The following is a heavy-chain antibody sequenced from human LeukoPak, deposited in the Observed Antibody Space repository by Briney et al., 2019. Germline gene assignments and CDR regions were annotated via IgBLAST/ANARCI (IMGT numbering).Heavy chain of an antibody. CDR2: TNGDGNDI. J-gene: IGHJ6*02. Sequence: GGSLRLSCAVSGFTLSNSWMHWVRQAPGKGLVWVARTNGDGNDISYADSVKGRFTISRDSAENTLYLQMNSLRAEDTAVYYCVREIRENAVGLPATRNYYYGLDVWGLGTTVTVS. V-gene: IGHV3-74*01. D-gene: IGHD1-26*01. CDR3: VREIRENAVGLPATRNYYYGLDV. CDR1: GFTLSNSW.